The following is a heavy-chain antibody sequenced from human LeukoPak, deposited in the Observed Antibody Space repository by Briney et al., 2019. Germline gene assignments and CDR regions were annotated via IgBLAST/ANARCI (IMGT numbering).Heavy chain of an antibody. CDR1: GGSISYYY. D-gene: IGHD4-11*01. CDR2: IYDSGST. CDR3: ARQPTDSNNWFDP. V-gene: IGHV4-59*08. J-gene: IGHJ5*02. Sequence: NPSETLSLTCTVSGGSISYYYWSWIRQPPGKGLEWIGYIYDSGSTNYNPSLKSRVTISVDTSKNQFSLKLSSVTAADTAVYYCARQPTDSNNWFDPWGQGTLVTVSS.